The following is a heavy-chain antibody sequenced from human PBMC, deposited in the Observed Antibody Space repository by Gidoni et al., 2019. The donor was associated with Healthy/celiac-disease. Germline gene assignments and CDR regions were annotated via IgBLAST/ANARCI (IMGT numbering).Heavy chain of an antibody. Sequence: QVQLQESGPGLVKPSQTLSLTCTVSGGSISSGGYYWSWIRQHPGKGLEWIGYIYYSGSTYYNPSLKSRVTISVDTSKNQFSLKLSSVTAADTAVYYCARAQKGGYQLFRPRNWFDPWGQGTLVTVSS. D-gene: IGHD2-2*01. CDR1: GGSISSGGYY. J-gene: IGHJ5*02. CDR3: ARAQKGGYQLFRPRNWFDP. V-gene: IGHV4-31*03. CDR2: IYYSGST.